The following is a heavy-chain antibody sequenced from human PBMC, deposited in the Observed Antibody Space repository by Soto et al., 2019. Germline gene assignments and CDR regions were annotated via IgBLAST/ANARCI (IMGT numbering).Heavy chain of an antibody. CDR1: GGSFSGYY. J-gene: IGHJ4*02. CDR3: ARERGRRGYSYHRDLGY. CDR2: INHSGST. D-gene: IGHD5-18*01. Sequence: SETLSLTCAVYGGSFSGYYWSWIRQPPGKGLEWIGEINHSGSTNYNPSLKSRVTISVDTSKNQFSLKLSSVTAADTAVYYCARERGRRGYSYHRDLGYWGQGTLVTVSS. V-gene: IGHV4-34*01.